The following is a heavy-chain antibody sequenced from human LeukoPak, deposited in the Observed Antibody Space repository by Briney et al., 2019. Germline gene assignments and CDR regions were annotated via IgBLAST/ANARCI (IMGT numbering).Heavy chain of an antibody. CDR2: ISGSGGST. Sequence: GGSLRLSCAASGFTFSSYAMSWVRQAPGKGLEWVSAISGSGGSTYYADSVKGRFTISRDNSQNTLYLQMNSLRADDTALYYCAKDTVPSGNPADWFDPWGQGTLVTVSS. V-gene: IGHV3-23*01. D-gene: IGHD3-10*01. J-gene: IGHJ5*02. CDR3: AKDTVPSGNPADWFDP. CDR1: GFTFSSYA.